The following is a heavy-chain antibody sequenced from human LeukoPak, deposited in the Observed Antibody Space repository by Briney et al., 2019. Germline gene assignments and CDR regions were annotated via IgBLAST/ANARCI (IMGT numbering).Heavy chain of an antibody. Sequence: ASVKVSFKASGYTFTGYFMHWVRQAPGQGLEWMGWINPNSGATKYSQKFQGRVTMARDTSISTAYMELSRLSSDDTAVYYCARTDAGISARTYYLYGMDVWGQGT. CDR2: INPNSGAT. J-gene: IGHJ6*02. D-gene: IGHD6-25*01. V-gene: IGHV1-2*02. CDR1: GYTFTGYF. CDR3: ARTDAGISARTYYLYGMDV.